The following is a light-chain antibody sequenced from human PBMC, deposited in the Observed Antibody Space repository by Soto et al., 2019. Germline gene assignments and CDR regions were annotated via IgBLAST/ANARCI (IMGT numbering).Light chain of an antibody. CDR3: ATWDDSLSVVV. J-gene: IGLJ2*01. CDR1: TSNIGSNY. V-gene: IGLV1-47*01. CDR2: RTN. Sequence: QSVLTQPPSASGTPGQRVTISCSGSTSNIGSNYVYWYQQLPGTAPKLLIYRTNQWPSGVPDRCSGSTSGTSASLAISGLRSEDEADYYCATWDDSLSVVVFGGWTKVTV.